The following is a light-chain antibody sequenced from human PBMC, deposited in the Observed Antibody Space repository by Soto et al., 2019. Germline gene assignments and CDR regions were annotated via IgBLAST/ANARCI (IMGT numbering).Light chain of an antibody. CDR2: GAS. Sequence: ENVLTQSPGTLSLSPGERATLSCRASQSVGRNYLAWFQQKSGQAPRLVIYGASSRATGIPDRFSGSGSGTDFTLTISRLEPEDFAVYYCQHYGSSGTFGQGTKVDIK. CDR3: QHYGSSGT. V-gene: IGKV3-20*01. J-gene: IGKJ1*01. CDR1: QSVGRNY.